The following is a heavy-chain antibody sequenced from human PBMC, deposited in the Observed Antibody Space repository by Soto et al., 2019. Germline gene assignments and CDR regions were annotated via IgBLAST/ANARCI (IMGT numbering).Heavy chain of an antibody. CDR1: GGSISSGGYY. Sequence: QVQLQESGPGLVKPSQTLSLTCTVSGGSISSGGYYWSWIRQHPGKGLEWIGYIYYSGSTYYNPSLKSRVTISVDTSKNQFSLKLSSVTAADTAVYYCAREYCSGGSCSLSAADAFDIWGQGTMVTVSS. CDR2: IYYSGST. CDR3: AREYCSGGSCSLSAADAFDI. J-gene: IGHJ3*02. D-gene: IGHD2-15*01. V-gene: IGHV4-31*03.